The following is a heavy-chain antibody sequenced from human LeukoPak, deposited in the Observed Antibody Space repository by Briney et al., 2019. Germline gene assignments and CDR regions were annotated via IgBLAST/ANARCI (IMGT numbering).Heavy chain of an antibody. CDR1: GFTFSSYA. Sequence: GGSLRLSCAASGFTFSSYAMHWVRQVPGKGLEWVAVISYDGSNKYYADSVKGRFTISRDNSKNTLYLQMNSLRAEDTAVYYCVKSSSSQYFDYWGQGTLVTVSS. CDR3: VKSSSSQYFDY. D-gene: IGHD6-6*01. V-gene: IGHV3-30-3*01. CDR2: ISYDGSNK. J-gene: IGHJ4*02.